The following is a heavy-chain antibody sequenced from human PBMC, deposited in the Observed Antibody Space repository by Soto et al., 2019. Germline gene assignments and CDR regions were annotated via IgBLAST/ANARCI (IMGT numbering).Heavy chain of an antibody. CDR2: IKKKSDGGTT. CDR3: XXXVWGWFDP. D-gene: IGHD3-16*01. Sequence: EMQLVESGGGLVKPGGSLRLSCEASGSTFSDVWMTWVRQAPGKGLEWVGRIKKKSDGGTTHYAAPVKGRFTISRXXXXXXXXXXXXXXXXXDTAVXXCXXXVWGWFDPWGQGTLVTVSS. V-gene: IGHV3-15*01. CDR1: GSTFSDVW. J-gene: IGHJ5*02.